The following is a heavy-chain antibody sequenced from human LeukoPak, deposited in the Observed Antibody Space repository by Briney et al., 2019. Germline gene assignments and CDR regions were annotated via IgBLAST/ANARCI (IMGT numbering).Heavy chain of an antibody. CDR3: ARDRSSGWYGKYYFDY. CDR1: GGSLRSYY. J-gene: IGHJ4*02. V-gene: IGHV4-59*01. D-gene: IGHD6-19*01. Sequence: KPSETPSLTRTVSGGSLRSYYWSWIRQPPGKGLGWVWYIYYSGSTNYNPSLKSRVTISVDTSKNQFSLKLSSVTAADTAVYYCARDRSSGWYGKYYFDYWGQGTLVTVSS. CDR2: IYYSGST.